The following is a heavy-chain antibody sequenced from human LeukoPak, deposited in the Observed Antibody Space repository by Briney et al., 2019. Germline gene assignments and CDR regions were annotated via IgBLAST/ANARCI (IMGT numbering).Heavy chain of an antibody. D-gene: IGHD3-9*01. CDR3: ARGNILTGYCFDF. CDR1: GGSVTGYY. V-gene: IGHV4-34*01. Sequence: SETLSLTCAVYGGSVTGYYWSWIRQTPGRGLEWVGEIHYTGATSYNPYLKSRATISTDTSKNQFSLRLSSVTAADTAVYYCARGNILTGYCFDFWGQGALVTVSS. J-gene: IGHJ4*02. CDR2: IHYTGAT.